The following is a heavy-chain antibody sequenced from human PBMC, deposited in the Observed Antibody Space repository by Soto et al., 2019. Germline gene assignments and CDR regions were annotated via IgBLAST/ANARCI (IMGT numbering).Heavy chain of an antibody. CDR2: IIPISGTE. CDR3: ARSQGSSTSLEIYYYYYYGMDV. Sequence: QVQLVQSGAEVKKPGSSVKVSCKASGGTFSSYAISWVRQAPGQGLEWMGGIIPISGTETYAQKFQARVTITADESTSTVSMELSSLRSEDTAVYFCARSQGSSTSLEIYYYYYYGMDVWGQGTTVTVSS. CDR1: GGTFSSYA. D-gene: IGHD2-2*01. J-gene: IGHJ6*02. V-gene: IGHV1-69*01.